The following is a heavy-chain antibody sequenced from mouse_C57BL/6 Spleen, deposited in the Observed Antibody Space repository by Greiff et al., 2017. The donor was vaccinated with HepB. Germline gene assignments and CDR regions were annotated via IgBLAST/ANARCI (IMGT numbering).Heavy chain of an antibody. Sequence: VQLQESGAELVKPGASVKISCKASGYAFSSYWMNWVKQRPGKGLEWIGQIYPGDGDTNYNGKFKGKATLTADKSSSTAYMQLSSLTSEDSAVYFCARRLYYYGSSYGYFDVWGTGTTVTVSS. CDR1: GYAFSSYW. CDR2: IYPGDGDT. J-gene: IGHJ1*03. CDR3: ARRLYYYGSSYGYFDV. D-gene: IGHD1-1*01. V-gene: IGHV1-80*01.